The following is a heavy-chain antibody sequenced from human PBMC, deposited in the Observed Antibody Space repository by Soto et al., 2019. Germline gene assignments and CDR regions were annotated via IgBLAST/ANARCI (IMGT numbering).Heavy chain of an antibody. CDR3: ARGGRGYSYGLDC. V-gene: IGHV4-34*01. D-gene: IGHD5-18*01. Sequence: SETLSLTCAVYGGSFSGYYWSWIRQPPGKGLEWIGEINHSGSTNYNPSLKSRVTISVDTSKNQLSLKLSSVTAADTAVYYCARGGRGYSYGLDCWGQGTLVTVSS. CDR2: INHSGST. J-gene: IGHJ4*02. CDR1: GGSFSGYY.